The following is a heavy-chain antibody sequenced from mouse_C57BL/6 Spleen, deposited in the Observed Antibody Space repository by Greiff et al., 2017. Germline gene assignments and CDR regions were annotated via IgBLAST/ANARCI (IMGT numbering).Heavy chain of an antibody. J-gene: IGHJ4*01. Sequence: QVQLQQPGAELVRPGSSVKLSCKASGYTFTSYWMDWVKQRPGQGLEWIGNIYPSDSETHYNQKFKDKATLTVDKSSSTAYMQLSSLTSEDSAVXYCARGWLRDAMDYWGQGTSVTVSS. CDR3: ARGWLRDAMDY. CDR1: GYTFTSYW. CDR2: IYPSDSET. D-gene: IGHD2-2*01. V-gene: IGHV1-61*01.